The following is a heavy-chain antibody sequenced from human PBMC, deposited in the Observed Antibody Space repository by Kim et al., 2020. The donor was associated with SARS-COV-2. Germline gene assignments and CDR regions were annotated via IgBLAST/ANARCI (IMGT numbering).Heavy chain of an antibody. J-gene: IGHJ4*02. CDR1: GFTFSSYW. D-gene: IGHD3-3*01. V-gene: IGHV3-7*01. CDR2: IKQDGSEK. CDR3: AREIYDFFGGYFDY. Sequence: GGSLRLSCAASGFTFSSYWMSWVRQAPGKGLEWVANIKQDGSEKYYVDSVKGRFTISRDNAKNSLYLQMNSLRAEDTAVYYCAREIYDFFGGYFDYWGQGTLVTVSS.